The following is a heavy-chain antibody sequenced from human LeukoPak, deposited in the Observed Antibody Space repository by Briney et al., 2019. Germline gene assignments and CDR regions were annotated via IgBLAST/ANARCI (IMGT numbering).Heavy chain of an antibody. D-gene: IGHD4-17*01. J-gene: IGHJ4*02. CDR1: GFTFSSYG. CDR2: IRYDGSNK. V-gene: IGHV3-30*02. CDR3: AKDDYGESPPIDY. Sequence: GGSLTLSCAASGFTFSSYGMHWVRQAPGKGLEWVAFIRYDGSNKYYADSVKGRFTISRDNSKNTLYLQMNSLRAEDTAVYYCAKDDYGESPPIDYWGQGTLVTVSS.